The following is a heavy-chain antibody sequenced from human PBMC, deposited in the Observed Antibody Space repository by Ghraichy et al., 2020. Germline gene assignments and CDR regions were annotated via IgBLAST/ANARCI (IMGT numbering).Heavy chain of an antibody. V-gene: IGHV3-21*01. Sequence: GGSLRLSCAASGFTFSSYTLTWVRQAPGEGLEWFSSISSTRGYIYYADSVKGRFTISRDNAKNSLYLQMNSLRAEDTAVYYCVRASWRSDYSSGICQCYPDYWSQGSLVTVSA. CDR2: ISSTRGYI. D-gene: IGHD3-22*01. J-gene: IGHJ4*02. CDR3: VRASWRSDYSSGICQCYPDY. CDR1: GFTFSSYT.